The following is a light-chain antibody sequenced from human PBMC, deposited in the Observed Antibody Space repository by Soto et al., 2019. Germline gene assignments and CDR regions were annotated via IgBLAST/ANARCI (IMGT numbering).Light chain of an antibody. CDR1: QSVSSY. J-gene: IGKJ2*01. Sequence: EIVLTQSPATLSLSPGERATLSCRASQSVSSYLAWYQQKPCQAPRLLIYDASNRSTGIPARFSGSESGTDFTLTISSLEPEDFAVYYCQQRRNWPYTFGQGTKLAI. V-gene: IGKV3-11*01. CDR3: QQRRNWPYT. CDR2: DAS.